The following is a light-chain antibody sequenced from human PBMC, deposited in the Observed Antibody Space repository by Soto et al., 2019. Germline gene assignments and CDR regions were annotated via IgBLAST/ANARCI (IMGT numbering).Light chain of an antibody. CDR2: GAS. J-gene: IGKJ1*01. CDR1: QGIRND. CDR3: LQYNDYPRT. Sequence: DIQLTQSPSSLYASVRYRVSFTRRASQGIRNDLAWFQQKAGKAPRRLIYGASSLQSGVPNRFSGSGSGTEFTLTIDSLQPEDFAVYYCLQYNDYPRTFGQGTTVDIK. V-gene: IGKV1-17*01.